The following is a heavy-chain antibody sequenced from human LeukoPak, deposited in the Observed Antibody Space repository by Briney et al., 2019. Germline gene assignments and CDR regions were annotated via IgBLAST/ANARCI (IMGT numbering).Heavy chain of an antibody. J-gene: IGHJ1*01. CDR1: GFTFSSYG. CDR3: AEIGIGPIAEYFQH. CDR2: IRYDGSNK. D-gene: IGHD1-14*01. Sequence: GGSLRLSCAASGFTFSSYGMHWVRQAPGKGLEWVAFIRYDGSNKNYADSVKGRFTISRDNSKNTLYLQMNSLRAEDTAVYYCAEIGIGPIAEYFQHWGQGTPVTVSS. V-gene: IGHV3-30*02.